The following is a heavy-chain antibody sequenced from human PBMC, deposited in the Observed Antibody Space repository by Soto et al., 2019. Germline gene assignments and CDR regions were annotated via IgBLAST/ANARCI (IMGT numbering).Heavy chain of an antibody. J-gene: IGHJ4*01. CDR2: ISYDGSNK. V-gene: IGHV3-30*18. Sequence: QVQLVESGGGVVQPGRSLRLSCAASGFTFSSYGMHWVRQAPGKGLEWVAVISYDGSNKYYADSVKGRFTISRDNSKNTLYLQLNSLRAEDTAVYYCAKVVPSDYGDYFDYWGHGTLVTVSS. CDR3: AKVVPSDYGDYFDY. CDR1: GFTFSSYG. D-gene: IGHD4-17*01.